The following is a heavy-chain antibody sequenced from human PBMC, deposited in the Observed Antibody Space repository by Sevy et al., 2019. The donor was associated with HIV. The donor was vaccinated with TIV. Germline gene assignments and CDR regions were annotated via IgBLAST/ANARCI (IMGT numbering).Heavy chain of an antibody. D-gene: IGHD5-12*01. Sequence: ASVKVSCKAFGYTVTAHYMHWVRQAPGQGLEWMGWINSNSGATKYTQKFQGRISMTRDTSISTAYMELSSLRSDDTALYYCATYSDYAGAFDPWGQGTLVTVSS. V-gene: IGHV1-2*02. CDR3: ATYSDYAGAFDP. CDR2: INSNSGAT. J-gene: IGHJ5*02. CDR1: GYTVTAHY.